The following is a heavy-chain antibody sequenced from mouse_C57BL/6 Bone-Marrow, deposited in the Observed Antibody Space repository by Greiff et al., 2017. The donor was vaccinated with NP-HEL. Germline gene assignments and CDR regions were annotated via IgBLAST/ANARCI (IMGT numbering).Heavy chain of an antibody. CDR1: GYTFTDYY. J-gene: IGHJ4*01. Sequence: QVQLKESGAELVRPGASVKLSCKASGYTFTDYYINWVKQRPGQGLEWIARIYPGSGNTYYNETFKGKATLPAEKSSSTAYMQLSSLTSEDSAVYFCASPLRRGYAMDYWGQGTSVTVSS. V-gene: IGHV1-76*01. CDR2: IYPGSGNT. D-gene: IGHD1-1*01. CDR3: ASPLRRGYAMDY.